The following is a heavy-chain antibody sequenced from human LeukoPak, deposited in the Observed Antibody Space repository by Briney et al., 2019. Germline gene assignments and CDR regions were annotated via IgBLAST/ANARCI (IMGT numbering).Heavy chain of an antibody. CDR2: IIPIFGTA. Sequence: GASVKVSCKASGGTFSSYAISWVRQATGQGREWMGGIIPIFGTANYAQKFQGRVTITADESTSTAYMELSSLRSEDTAVYYCARDWDYYDSSGHDAFDIWGQGTMVTVSS. V-gene: IGHV1-69*13. D-gene: IGHD3-22*01. J-gene: IGHJ3*02. CDR1: GGTFSSYA. CDR3: ARDWDYYDSSGHDAFDI.